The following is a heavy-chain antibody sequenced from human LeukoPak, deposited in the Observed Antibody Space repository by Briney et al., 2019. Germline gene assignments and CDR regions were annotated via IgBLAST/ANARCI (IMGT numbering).Heavy chain of an antibody. J-gene: IGHJ4*02. CDR3: AKVFLGATLYFDY. D-gene: IGHD1-26*01. CDR2: ISYSSSPI. Sequence: GGSLRLSCAASGFTFSTYSMKWVRQAPGKGLECVSYISYSSSPIYYADSVKGRFTISRDNAKNSLYLQMNSLRAEDTAVYYCAKVFLGATLYFDYWGQGTLVTVSS. CDR1: GFTFSTYS. V-gene: IGHV3-48*01.